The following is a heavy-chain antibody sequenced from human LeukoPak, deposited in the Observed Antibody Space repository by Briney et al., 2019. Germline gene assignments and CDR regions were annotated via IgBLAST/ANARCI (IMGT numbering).Heavy chain of an antibody. Sequence: SETLSLTCTVSGGSISSYYWSWIRQPPGKGLEWIGYIYYSGSTNYNPSLKSRVTISVDTSKNQFSLKLRSVTAADPAVCYFGRGYSLPDPSGDVNYGCVWGSYRSNWFDPWGQGTLVTVSS. CDR1: GGSISSYY. V-gene: IGHV4-59*01. D-gene: IGHD3-16*02. CDR2: IYYSGST. J-gene: IGHJ5*02. CDR3: GRGYSLPDPSGDVNYGCVWGSYRSNWFDP.